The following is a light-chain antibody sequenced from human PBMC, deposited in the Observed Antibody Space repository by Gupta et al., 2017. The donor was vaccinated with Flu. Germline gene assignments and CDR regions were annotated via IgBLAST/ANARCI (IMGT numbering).Light chain of an antibody. CDR2: DAS. CDR3: QQRDNWPPIT. CDR1: QSVSKY. J-gene: IGKJ4*01. V-gene: IGKV3-11*01. Sequence: EVVLTQSPATLSLSPGERATLSCRASQSVSKYLAWYQQKPGQAPRLLIYDASNRDTGIPARFSGSGYGTDFTLTISSREPEDFAVYYCQQRDNWPPITFGGGTKVEIK.